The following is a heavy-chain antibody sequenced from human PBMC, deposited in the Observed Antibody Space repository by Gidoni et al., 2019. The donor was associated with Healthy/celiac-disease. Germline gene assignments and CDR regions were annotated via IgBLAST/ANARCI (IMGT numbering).Heavy chain of an antibody. J-gene: IGHJ2*01. D-gene: IGHD4-17*01. CDR1: GGSISSSSYY. CDR2: IYYSGST. V-gene: IGHV4-39*01. Sequence: QLQLQESGPGLVKPSETLSLTCTVSGGSISSSSYYWGWIRQPPGKGLEWIGSIYYSGSTYYNPSLKSRVTISVDTSKNQFSLKLSSVTAADTAVYYCARHGDYEIWYFDLWGRGTLVTVSS. CDR3: ARHGDYEIWYFDL.